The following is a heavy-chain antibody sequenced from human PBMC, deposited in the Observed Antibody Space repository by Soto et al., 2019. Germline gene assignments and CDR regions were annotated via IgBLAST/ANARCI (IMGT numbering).Heavy chain of an antibody. CDR2: INAGNGNT. D-gene: IGHD4-17*01. J-gene: IGHJ4*02. V-gene: IGHV1-3*01. CDR1: GYTLASYA. Sequence: GASVKVSCKASGYTLASYARHWVRHAPGQRLEWMGWINAGNGNTKYSQKFQGRVTITRDTSASTAYMELSSLRSEDTAVYYCARWGYGDYDFYFDYWGQGTLVTVS. CDR3: ARWGYGDYDFYFDY.